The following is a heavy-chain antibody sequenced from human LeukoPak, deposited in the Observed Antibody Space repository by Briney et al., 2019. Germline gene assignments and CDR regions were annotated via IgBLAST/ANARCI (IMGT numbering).Heavy chain of an antibody. CDR1: GFTLSSYW. V-gene: IGHV3-7*03. J-gene: IGHJ4*02. D-gene: IGHD6-13*01. Sequence: GGSLRLSCAASGFTLSSYWMSWVRQAPGKGLEWVANIKQDGSEKYYVDSVKGRFTISRDNAKNSLYLQMNSLRAEDTAVYYCARDSGWWRFDFWGQGTLVTVSS. CDR2: IKQDGSEK. CDR3: ARDSGWWRFDF.